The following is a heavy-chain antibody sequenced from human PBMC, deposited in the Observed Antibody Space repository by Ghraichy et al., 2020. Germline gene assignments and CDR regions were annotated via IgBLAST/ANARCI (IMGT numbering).Heavy chain of an antibody. CDR3: ARDKVTMVRGAPYYYGMDV. J-gene: IGHJ6*02. CDR2: IYYSGST. CDR1: GGSISSSSYY. V-gene: IGHV4-39*07. Sequence: ETLSLTCTVSGGSISSSSYYWGWIRQPPGKGLEWIGSIYYSGSTYYNPSLKSRVTISVDTSKNQFSLKLSSVTAADTAVYYCARDKVTMVRGAPYYYGMDVLGQGITVTVSS. D-gene: IGHD3-10*01.